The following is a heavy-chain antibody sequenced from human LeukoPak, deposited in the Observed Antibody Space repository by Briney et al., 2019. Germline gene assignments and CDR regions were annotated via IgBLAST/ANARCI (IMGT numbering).Heavy chain of an antibody. Sequence: GGSLRLSCAASGFTFSSYWMSWVRQAPGKGLGWVANIKQDGSEKYYVDSVKGRFTISRDKSKNTLSLQMNGLRVEDTAVYYCAKVMPPGRIRFYSYYMDVWGKGTTVTVS. CDR3: AKVMPPGRIRFYSYYMDV. D-gene: IGHD2-15*01. V-gene: IGHV3-7*01. CDR1: GFTFSSYW. CDR2: IKQDGSEK. J-gene: IGHJ6*03.